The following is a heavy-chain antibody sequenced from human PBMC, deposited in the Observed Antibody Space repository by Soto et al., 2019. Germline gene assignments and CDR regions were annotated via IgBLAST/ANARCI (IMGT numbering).Heavy chain of an antibody. D-gene: IGHD6-6*01. CDR3: TRDRPGPQHYFDY. J-gene: IGHJ4*02. CDR1: RFIFNSDW. CDR2: INTDGTGT. V-gene: IGHV3-74*01. Sequence: PGGSLRLSCAASRFIFNSDWLHWVRQPPGKGLEWVSRINTDGTGTSYADSVTGRFTISRDNARNTLYLQMNNLSAEDTAIYYSTRDRPGPQHYFDYWGQGNMVTVSS.